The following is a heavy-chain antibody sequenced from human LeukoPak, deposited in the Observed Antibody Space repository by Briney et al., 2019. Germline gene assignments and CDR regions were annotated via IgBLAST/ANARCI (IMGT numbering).Heavy chain of an antibody. CDR2: IYPGDSDT. CDR3: ARSSDSSSVYYFDY. J-gene: IGHJ4*02. V-gene: IGHV5-51*01. D-gene: IGHD3-22*01. CDR1: GYTFTSYW. Sequence: GESLKISCKGSGYTFTSYWIGWVRQMPGKGLDWIGVIYPGDSDTSYSPTFQGQVTISADKSISTAYLQWSSLKASDIAMYYCARSSDSSSVYYFDYWGQGTLVTVSS.